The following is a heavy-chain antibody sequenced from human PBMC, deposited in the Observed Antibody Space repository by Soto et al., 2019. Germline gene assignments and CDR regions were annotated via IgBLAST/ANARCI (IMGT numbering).Heavy chain of an antibody. CDR3: ERLVGATWAVAAFDI. Sequence: SETLSLTCTVSGGSISSYYWSWIRQPPGKGLEWIGYIYYSGSTNYNPSLKSRVTISVDTSKNQFSLKLSSVTAADTAVYYCERLVGATWAVAAFDIWGQGTMVTVSS. CDR2: IYYSGST. J-gene: IGHJ3*02. CDR1: GGSISSYY. D-gene: IGHD1-26*01. V-gene: IGHV4-59*01.